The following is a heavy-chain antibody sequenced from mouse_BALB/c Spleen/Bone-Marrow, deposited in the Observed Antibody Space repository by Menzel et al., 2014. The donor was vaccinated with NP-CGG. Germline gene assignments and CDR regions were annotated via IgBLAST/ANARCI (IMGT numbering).Heavy chain of an antibody. CDR1: GFTFTDYY. Sequence: EVQLVESGGGSVQPGGSLRLSCATSGFTFTDYYMSWVRQPPGKALEWLGFIRNKAKGSTTEYSASVKVRFTISRDNSERILYLQMNTLRPEDSETYYCARYENVVIYWYFDVWGAGTTVIVSS. CDR3: ARYENVVIYWYFDV. V-gene: IGHV7-3*02. J-gene: IGHJ1*01. D-gene: IGHD1-1*01. CDR2: IRNKAKGSTT.